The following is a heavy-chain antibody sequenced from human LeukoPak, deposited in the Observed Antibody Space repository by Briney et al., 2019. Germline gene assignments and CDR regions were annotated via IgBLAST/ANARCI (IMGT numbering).Heavy chain of an antibody. V-gene: IGHV3-48*03. J-gene: IGHJ3*02. D-gene: IGHD4-17*01. CDR2: IGSSDATV. Sequence: GGSLRLSCAASGFTFSSSEMNWVRQAPGKGLEWVSYIGSSDATVHYADSVEGRFTISRDNAKNSLYLQMNSLRAEDTAIYYCARLTVTTKDAFDIWGQGTMVIVST. CDR1: GFTFSSSE. CDR3: ARLTVTTKDAFDI.